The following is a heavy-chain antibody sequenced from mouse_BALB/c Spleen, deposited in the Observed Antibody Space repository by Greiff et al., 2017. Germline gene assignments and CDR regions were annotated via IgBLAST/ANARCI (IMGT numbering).Heavy chain of an antibody. CDR3: ARHYYGSSHYFDD. D-gene: IGHD1-1*01. CDR1: GFTFSSFG. Sequence: EVQLVESGGGLVQPGGSRKLSCAASGFTFSSFGMHWVRQAPEKGLEWVAYISSGSSTIYYADTVKGRFTISRDNPKNTLFLQMTSLRSEDTAMYYCARHYYGSSHYFDDWGQGTTLTVSS. V-gene: IGHV5-17*02. CDR2: ISSGSSTI. J-gene: IGHJ2*01.